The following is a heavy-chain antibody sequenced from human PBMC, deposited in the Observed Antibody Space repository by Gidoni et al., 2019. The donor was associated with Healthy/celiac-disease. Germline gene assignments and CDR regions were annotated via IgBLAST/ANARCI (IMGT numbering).Heavy chain of an antibody. D-gene: IGHD6-6*01. CDR3: ARERYSSSSAAWFDP. J-gene: IGHJ5*02. Sequence: QVQLVQSGAEVKKTGSSVKVSCKASGGTFSSYAISWVRQAPGQGLDWMGGFIPIFGTATYAQKFQGRVTITADESTSTAYMELSSLRSEDTAVYYCARERYSSSSAAWFDPWGQGTLVTVSS. CDR2: FIPIFGTA. CDR1: GGTFSSYA. V-gene: IGHV1-69*01.